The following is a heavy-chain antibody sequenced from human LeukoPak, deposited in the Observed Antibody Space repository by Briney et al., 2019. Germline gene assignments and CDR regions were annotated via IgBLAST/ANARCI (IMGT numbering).Heavy chain of an antibody. D-gene: IGHD6-19*01. CDR3: ATSAGVGDWFDP. CDR1: GYTLTELS. V-gene: IGHV1-24*01. Sequence: APVKVSCKVSGYTLTELSMHWVRQAPGKGLEWMGGFDPEDGETIYAQKFQGRVTMTEDTSTDTAYMELSSLRSEDTAVYYCATSAGVGDWFDPWGQGTLVTVSS. J-gene: IGHJ5*02. CDR2: FDPEDGET.